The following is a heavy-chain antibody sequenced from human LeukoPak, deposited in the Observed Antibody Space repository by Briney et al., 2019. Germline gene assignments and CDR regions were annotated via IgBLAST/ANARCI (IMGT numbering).Heavy chain of an antibody. CDR2: ISGSGGIT. J-gene: IGHJ4*02. CDR3: ARKLV. V-gene: IGHV3-23*01. CDR1: GFTLSSYD. Sequence: PGGSLRLSCAASGFTLSSYDMNWVRQAPGKGLEWVSGISGSGGITYYADSVKGRFTISRDNSENTLYLQMKSLRAEDTAVYFCARKLVWGQGTLVTVSS.